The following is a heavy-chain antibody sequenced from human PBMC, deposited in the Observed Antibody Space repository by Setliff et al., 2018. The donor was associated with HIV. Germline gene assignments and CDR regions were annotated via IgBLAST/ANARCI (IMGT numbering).Heavy chain of an antibody. Sequence: PSETLSLTCTVSGFSISTGHYWGWVRQSPGKGLEWIGGVYHSGSTYYAASLKSRVTISVDTSKNQFSLRLTSVTAADTAVYYCARQPPLSALQVWFGDYWGQGILVTVSS. D-gene: IGHD3-10*01. CDR2: VYHSGST. CDR1: GFSISTGHY. CDR3: ARQPPLSALQVWFGDY. V-gene: IGHV4-38-2*02. J-gene: IGHJ4*02.